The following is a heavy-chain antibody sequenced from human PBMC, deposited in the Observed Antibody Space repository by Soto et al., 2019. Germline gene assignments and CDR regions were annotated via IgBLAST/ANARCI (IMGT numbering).Heavy chain of an antibody. CDR2: INAANGNT. V-gene: IGHV1-3*01. D-gene: IGHD5-12*01. Sequence: ASVKVSCKASGYTFTTYAIHWVRQAPRQRLEWMGWINAANGNTKYSQKFQGRVTITRDTSASTAYMELSSLRSEDTAVYYCARGLGYSGYARFDYWGQGTLVTVSS. CDR1: GYTFTTYA. J-gene: IGHJ4*02. CDR3: ARGLGYSGYARFDY.